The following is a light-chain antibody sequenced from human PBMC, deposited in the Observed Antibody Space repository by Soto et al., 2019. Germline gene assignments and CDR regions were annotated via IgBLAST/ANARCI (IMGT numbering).Light chain of an antibody. CDR3: CSYTTSNTRQIV. Sequence: QSALTQPASVSGSPGQSITISCTGTSSDVGGYNYVSWYQQHPGKAPKFMIYDVSSRPSGVSNRFSGSKSGNTASLTISGLQAEDEADYYCCSYTTSNTRQIVFGTGTNHRP. CDR1: SSDVGGYNY. V-gene: IGLV2-14*03. CDR2: DVS. J-gene: IGLJ1*01.